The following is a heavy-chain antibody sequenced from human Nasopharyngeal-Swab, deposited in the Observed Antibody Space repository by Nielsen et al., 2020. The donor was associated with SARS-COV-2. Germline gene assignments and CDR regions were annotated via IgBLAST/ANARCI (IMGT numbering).Heavy chain of an antibody. D-gene: IGHD1-26*01. CDR2: INPNSGGT. CDR3: ARLEWEPQY. J-gene: IGHJ4*02. Sequence: WVRQAPRQRLEWMGRINPNSGGTNYAQKFQGRVTMTRDTSISTAYMELSRLRSDDTAVYYCARLEWEPQYWGQGTLVTVSS. V-gene: IGHV1-2*06.